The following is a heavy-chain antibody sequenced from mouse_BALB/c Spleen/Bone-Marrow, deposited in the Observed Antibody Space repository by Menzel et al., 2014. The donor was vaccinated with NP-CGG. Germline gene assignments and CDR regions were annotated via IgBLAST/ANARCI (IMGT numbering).Heavy chain of an antibody. CDR2: IWGDGST. CDR3: ARDSFLITRALDY. CDR1: GFSLTGYG. J-gene: IGHJ4*01. V-gene: IGHV2-6-7*01. Sequence: QVQLQQSGPGLVAPSQSLSITCTVSGFSLTGYGVSWVRQPPGKGLEWPGMIWGDGSTDYNSALKSRLSISKDNSKSQVFLKMNSLQTDDTARYYCARDSFLITRALDYWGQGPSVTVSS. D-gene: IGHD2-4*01.